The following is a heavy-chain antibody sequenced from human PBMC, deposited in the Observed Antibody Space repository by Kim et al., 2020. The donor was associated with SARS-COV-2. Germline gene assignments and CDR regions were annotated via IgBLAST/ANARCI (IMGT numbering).Heavy chain of an antibody. D-gene: IGHD1-26*01. J-gene: IGHJ6*02. CDR3: ARDQGRSRHYYYGMDV. CDR1: GFTFSSYS. V-gene: IGHV3-21*01. Sequence: GGSLRLSCAASGFTFSSYSMNWVRQAPGKGLEWVSSISSSSSYIYYADSVKGRFTISRDNAKNSLYLQMNSLRAEDTAVYYCARDQGRSRHYYYGMDVWGQGTTVTVSS. CDR2: ISSSSSYI.